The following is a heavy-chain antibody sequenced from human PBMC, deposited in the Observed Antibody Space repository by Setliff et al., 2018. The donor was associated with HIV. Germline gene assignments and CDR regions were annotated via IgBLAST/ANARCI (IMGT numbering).Heavy chain of an antibody. CDR2: IHDSGIT. CDR1: GGSISSYS. CDR3: ARRPAFNAFDI. J-gene: IGHJ3*02. D-gene: IGHD6-25*01. V-gene: IGHV4-59*08. Sequence: SETLSLTCTVSGGSISSYSWSWIRQPPGKGLEWTGYIHDSGITNYNPSLKSRVTISVDTSKTQFSLKLSSVTAADTAVYYCARRPAFNAFDIWGQGTMVTVSS.